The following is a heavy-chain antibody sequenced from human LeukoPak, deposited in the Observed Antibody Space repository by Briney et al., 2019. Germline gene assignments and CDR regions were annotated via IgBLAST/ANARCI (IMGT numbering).Heavy chain of an antibody. CDR1: GGSISSYY. CDR2: IYTSGST. D-gene: IGHD3-10*01. J-gene: IGHJ6*02. V-gene: IGHV4-4*07. Sequence: SETLSLTCTVSGGSISSYYWSWIRQPAGKGLEWIGRIYTSGSTNYNPSLKSRVTMSVDTSKNQFSLKLSSVTAADAAVYYCARDQLLRFGELFGMDVWGQGTTVTVSS. CDR3: ARDQLLRFGELFGMDV.